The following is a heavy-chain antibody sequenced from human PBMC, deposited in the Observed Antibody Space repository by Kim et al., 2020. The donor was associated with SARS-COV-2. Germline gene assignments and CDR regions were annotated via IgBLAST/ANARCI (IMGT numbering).Heavy chain of an antibody. D-gene: IGHD6-13*01. Sequence: GGSLRLSCVASGFTFSSYAMSWVRQAPGKGLEWVSAISGSGGSTYYADSVKGRFTISRDNSKNTLYLQMNSLRAEDTAVYYCAKGPVGSSWYSLSFADYWGQGTLVTVSS. J-gene: IGHJ4*02. CDR1: GFTFSSYA. V-gene: IGHV3-23*01. CDR2: ISGSGGST. CDR3: AKGPVGSSWYSLSFADY.